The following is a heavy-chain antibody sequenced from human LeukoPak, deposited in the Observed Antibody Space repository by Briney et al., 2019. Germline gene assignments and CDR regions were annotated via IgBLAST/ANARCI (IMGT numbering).Heavy chain of an antibody. V-gene: IGHV3-48*02. CDR1: GFTFSSYS. D-gene: IGHD2-2*01. CDR2: ISSSSSTI. J-gene: IGHJ4*02. Sequence: GGSLRLSCAASGFTFSSYSMNWVRQAPGKGLEWVSYISSSSSTIYYANSVKGRFTISRDNGKNSLYLQMNSLRDADTALYYCARALALGYCTSSSCLPHHDNWGQGTLVTVSS. CDR3: ARALALGYCTSSSCLPHHDN.